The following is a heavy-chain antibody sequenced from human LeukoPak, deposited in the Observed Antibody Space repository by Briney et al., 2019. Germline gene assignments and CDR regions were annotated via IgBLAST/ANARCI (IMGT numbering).Heavy chain of an antibody. J-gene: IGHJ4*02. CDR2: IIPIFGTA. CDR1: GYTFTSYG. D-gene: IGHD1-1*01. CDR3: ARDLDDADY. V-gene: IGHV1-69*06. Sequence: ASVRVSCKASGYTFTSYGISWVRQAPGQGLEWMGGIIPIFGTANYAQKFQGRVTITADKSTSTAYMELSSLRSEDTAVYCCARDLDDADYWGQGTLVTVSS.